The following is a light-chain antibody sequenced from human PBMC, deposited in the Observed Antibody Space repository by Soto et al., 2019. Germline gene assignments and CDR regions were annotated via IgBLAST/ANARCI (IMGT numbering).Light chain of an antibody. CDR2: DAS. J-gene: IGKJ5*01. CDR3: QQRSNWPP. Sequence: SVLPQSPGTLSLSPGERGTLSCRASQRFGSSNLAWYQQKPGQAPRLLIYDASNRATGIPARFSGSGSGTDFTLTISSLEPEDSAIYYCQQRSNWPPFGQGTRLEIK. CDR1: QRFGSSN. V-gene: IGKV3-11*01.